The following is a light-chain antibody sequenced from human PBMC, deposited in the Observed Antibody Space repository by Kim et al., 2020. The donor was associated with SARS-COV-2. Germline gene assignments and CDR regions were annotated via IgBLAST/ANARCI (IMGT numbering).Light chain of an antibody. V-gene: IGKV3-20*01. CDR3: QQYGDSPPSWT. J-gene: IGKJ1*01. CDR1: QTVSNRY. Sequence: EIVLTQSPGTLSLSPGERATLSCRASQTVSNRYLAWYQEKPGQAPRLLIYGTSRRATGIPDRFSGSGSGTDFTLTISRLEPEDFAVYYCQQYGDSPPSWTFGQGTKVDIK. CDR2: GTS.